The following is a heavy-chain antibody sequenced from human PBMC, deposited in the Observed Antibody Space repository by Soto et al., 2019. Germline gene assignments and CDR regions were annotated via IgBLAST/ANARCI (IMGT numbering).Heavy chain of an antibody. V-gene: IGHV2-26*01. Sequence: SGPTLVNPTETLTPTCTVSGFSLSSGRMGVSWIRQPPGKPLEWLAHFFSDVERSYSASMQSRLTLSTDISGSQVVLTMTNMDPVDTATYYCARMDGDFNYYALDVWGQGTTVTVSS. CDR3: ARMDGDFNYYALDV. J-gene: IGHJ6*02. CDR1: GFSLSSGRMG. D-gene: IGHD4-17*01. CDR2: FFSDVER.